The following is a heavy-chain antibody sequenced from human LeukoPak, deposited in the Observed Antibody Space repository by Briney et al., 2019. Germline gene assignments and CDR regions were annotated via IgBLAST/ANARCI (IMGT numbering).Heavy chain of an antibody. V-gene: IGHV4-30-2*01. D-gene: IGHD6-19*01. Sequence: NPSETLSLTCAVSGGSISSGAYSWSWIRQPPGKGLEWIGYIYHSGSTYYNPSLKSRVTISVDTSKNQFSLKLSSVTAADTAVYYCARVSVAESPPEDYWGQGTLVTVSS. CDR3: ARVSVAESPPEDY. CDR1: GGSISSGAYS. CDR2: IYHSGST. J-gene: IGHJ4*02.